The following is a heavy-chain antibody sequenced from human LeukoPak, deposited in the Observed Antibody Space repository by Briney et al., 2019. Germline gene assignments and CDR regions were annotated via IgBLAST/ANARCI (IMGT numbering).Heavy chain of an antibody. V-gene: IGHV4-39*07. CDR2: IYYSGST. CDR1: GGYISTSNYY. D-gene: IGHD1-20*01. J-gene: IGHJ4*02. Sequence: SETLSLTCTVSGGYISTSNYYWGWIRQPPGKGLEWIGNIYYSGSTYYNPSLKSRVTISVDTSKNQFSLKLSSVTAADTAVYYCARARITGTLSEFDYWGQGTLVTVSS. CDR3: ARARITGTLSEFDY.